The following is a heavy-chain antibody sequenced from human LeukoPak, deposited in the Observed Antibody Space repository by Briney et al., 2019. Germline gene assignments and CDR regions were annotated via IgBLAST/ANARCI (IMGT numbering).Heavy chain of an antibody. CDR3: ARNSSGHYFDY. CDR2: IYHSGST. D-gene: IGHD6-19*01. J-gene: IGHJ4*02. CDR1: GYSIISDYY. Sequence: SETLSLTCAVSGYSIISDYYWGWIRQPPGKGLEWIGSIYHSGSTHYNPSLKSRVTMSVDTSKNQFSLKLSSVTAADGAVYYCARNSSGHYFDYWGQGTLVTVFS. V-gene: IGHV4-38-2*01.